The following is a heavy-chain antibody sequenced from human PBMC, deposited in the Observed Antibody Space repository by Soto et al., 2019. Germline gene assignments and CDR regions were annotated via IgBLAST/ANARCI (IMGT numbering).Heavy chain of an antibody. V-gene: IGHV4-38-2*02. CDR1: GYYISTGYY. Sequence: PSETRSLTCTVSGYYISTGYYWSWIHQPPGKGLEWIGSIYYSGSTYYNPSLKSRVTISLDTSKNQFSLKLSSVTAADTAVYYCARVYGTTFRYYFDYWGQGTLVTVYS. J-gene: IGHJ4*02. CDR3: ARVYGTTFRYYFDY. D-gene: IGHD1-7*01. CDR2: IYYSGST.